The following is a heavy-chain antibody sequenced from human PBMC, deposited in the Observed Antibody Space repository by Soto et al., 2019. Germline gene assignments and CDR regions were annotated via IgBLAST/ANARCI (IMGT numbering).Heavy chain of an antibody. V-gene: IGHV4-59*07. Sequence: QVQLQESGPGLVKTSDTLSLTCTVSGGSITPYYWSWIRQPPGEGLEWIGYVSYSGKTGYTPSLKSRVSLSIDTAKNEFSLKLTSLNAADAATYSSARQQYTVVTAFDLWGQGTTVAVSS. D-gene: IGHD2-15*01. CDR3: ARQQYTVVTAFDL. J-gene: IGHJ3*01. CDR2: VSYSGKT. CDR1: GGSITPYY.